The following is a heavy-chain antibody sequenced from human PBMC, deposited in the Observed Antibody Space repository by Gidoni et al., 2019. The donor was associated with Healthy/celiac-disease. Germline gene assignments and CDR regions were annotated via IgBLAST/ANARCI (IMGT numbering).Heavy chain of an antibody. Sequence: QVQLQRWGAGLLKPSETRYLTCAVYGGSFSGYYWSWIRQPPGKGLEWIGEINHSGSTNYNPSLKSRVTISVDTSKNQFSLKLSSVTAADTAVYYCARGRITMVRGVTLYYYYYYGIDVWGQGTTVTVSS. CDR1: GGSFSGYY. J-gene: IGHJ6*02. CDR3: ARGRITMVRGVTLYYYYYYGIDV. V-gene: IGHV4-34*01. CDR2: INHSGST. D-gene: IGHD3-10*01.